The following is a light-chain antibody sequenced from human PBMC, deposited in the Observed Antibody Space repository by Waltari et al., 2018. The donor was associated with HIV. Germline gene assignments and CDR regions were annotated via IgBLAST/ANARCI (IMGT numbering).Light chain of an antibody. CDR1: SSDVGIYNL. V-gene: IGLV2-23*02. J-gene: IGLJ1*01. CDR2: EIN. CDR3: CSYAGTSTPHV. Sequence: QSALTQPASVSGSPGQSITISCTGTSSDVGIYNLVSWYQQHPGKAPKLMIYEINKRPSGISNRFSGSKSGNTASLTISGLQAEDEAEYYCCSYAGTSTPHVFETGTKVTVL.